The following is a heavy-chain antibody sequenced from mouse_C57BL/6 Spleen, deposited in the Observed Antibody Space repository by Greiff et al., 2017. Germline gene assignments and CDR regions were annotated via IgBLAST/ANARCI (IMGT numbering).Heavy chain of an antibody. J-gene: IGHJ3*01. CDR2: ISNGGGST. D-gene: IGHD2-3*01. Sequence: EVKLVESRGGLVQPGGSLKLSCAASGFTFSDYYMYWVRQTPEKRLEWVAYISNGGGSTYYPDTVKGRFTISRDNAKNTLYLQRSRLKSEDTAMYYGARHGDDGYYAWFAYGGQGTLVTVSA. V-gene: IGHV5-12*01. CDR1: GFTFSDYY. CDR3: ARHGDDGYYAWFAY.